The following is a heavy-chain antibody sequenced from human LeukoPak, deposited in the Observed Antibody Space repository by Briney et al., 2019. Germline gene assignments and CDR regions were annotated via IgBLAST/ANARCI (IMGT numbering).Heavy chain of an antibody. CDR3: ARGICSGGSCYLGY. CDR2: ISSSSSTI. Sequence: QPGGSLRLSCAASGFTFSSYSMNWVRQAPGKGLEWVSYISSSSSTIYYADSVKGRFTISRDNAKNSLYLQMNSLRDEDTAVYYCARGICSGGSCYLGYWGQGTLVTVSA. CDR1: GFTFSSYS. V-gene: IGHV3-48*02. D-gene: IGHD2-15*01. J-gene: IGHJ4*02.